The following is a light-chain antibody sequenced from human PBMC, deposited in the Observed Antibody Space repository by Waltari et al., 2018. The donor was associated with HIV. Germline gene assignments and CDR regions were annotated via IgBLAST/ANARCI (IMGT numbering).Light chain of an antibody. CDR2: EVT. V-gene: IGLV2-23*02. CDR1: SSAVGSYRL. Sequence: SALTQPASVSASPGQSLTISCAGTSSAVGSYRLVSWYQQPPDKAPKLIIYEVTKRPSGISNRFSGSKSGNTASLTISGLQAEDEADYYCCSYAGSSTWVFGGGTKLTVL. CDR3: CSYAGSSTWV. J-gene: IGLJ3*02.